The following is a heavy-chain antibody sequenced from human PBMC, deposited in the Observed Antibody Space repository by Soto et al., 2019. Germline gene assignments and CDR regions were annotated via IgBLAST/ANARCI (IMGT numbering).Heavy chain of an antibody. CDR2: INPKSGGT. CDR1: GYTFTVYY. Sequence: QVQLVQSGAEVKKPGASVNVSCKASGYTFTVYYMHWVRQAPGQGLEWMGWINPKSGGTMYPQKFQGRVTMTWDTSISTAYMALTRRSSDATAVYYCARDLAKGGGSAGFDYWGQGTLVTVSS. V-gene: IGHV1-2*02. J-gene: IGHJ4*02. D-gene: IGHD1-26*01. CDR3: ARDLAKGGGSAGFDY.